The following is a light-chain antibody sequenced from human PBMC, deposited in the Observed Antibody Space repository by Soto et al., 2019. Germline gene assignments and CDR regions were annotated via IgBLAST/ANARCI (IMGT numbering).Light chain of an antibody. CDR2: EVN. CDR3: CSYGGDRI. V-gene: IGLV2-23*02. CDR1: SSNVGGYNF. J-gene: IGLJ2*01. Sequence: QSALTQPASVSGSPGQSIAISCTGTSSNVGGYNFVSWYQQHPGKAPKLLIYEVNKRPSGVSNRFSGSKSDNTASLTISGLQAEDEADYYCCSYGGDRIFGGGTKVTAL.